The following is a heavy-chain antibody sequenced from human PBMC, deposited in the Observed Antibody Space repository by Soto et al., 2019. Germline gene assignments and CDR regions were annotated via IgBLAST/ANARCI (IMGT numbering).Heavy chain of an antibody. Sequence: QVRLEQSGPEVKKTGASVKGSCKASGYTFTSYGISWVRQAPGQGLEWMGWTNIYSGDANYAQSFQDRGTMTRDTSTNTGYMEMRTLRSDDTAVDDCARALYYYDNSGLAYWGQGTLVTVSS. D-gene: IGHD3-22*01. CDR3: ARALYYYDNSGLAY. J-gene: IGHJ4*02. CDR1: GYTFTSYG. CDR2: TNIYSGDA. V-gene: IGHV1-18*01.